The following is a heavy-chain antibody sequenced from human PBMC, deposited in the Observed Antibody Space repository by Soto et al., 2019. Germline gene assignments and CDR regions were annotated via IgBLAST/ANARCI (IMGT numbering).Heavy chain of an antibody. Sequence: ASVKVSCKASGYIFTGYHIHWVRQAPGRGLEWMGWINPNSGDTEYAQNFQGRVTMTRDTSFNLVYMEMSGLMSDDTAVYYCAIDALGTRGFDEMDIWGQGTTVTGS. CDR2: INPNSGDT. V-gene: IGHV1-2*02. CDR3: AIDALGTRGFDEMDI. D-gene: IGHD3-9*01. CDR1: GYIFTGYH. J-gene: IGHJ6*02.